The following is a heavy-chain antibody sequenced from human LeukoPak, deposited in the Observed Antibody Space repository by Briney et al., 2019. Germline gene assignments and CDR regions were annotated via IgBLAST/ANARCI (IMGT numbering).Heavy chain of an antibody. J-gene: IGHJ4*02. CDR3: ARSPSGYYYDSSGYFDY. V-gene: IGHV4-34*11. D-gene: IGHD3-22*01. CDR1: GGSFSGYY. CDR2: IYYSGST. Sequence: PSETLSLTCAVYGGSFSGYYWSWIRQPPGKGLEWIGYIYYSGSTNYNPSLKSRVTISVDTSKNQFSLKLSSVTAADTAVYYCARSPSGYYYDSSGYFDYWGQGTLVTVSS.